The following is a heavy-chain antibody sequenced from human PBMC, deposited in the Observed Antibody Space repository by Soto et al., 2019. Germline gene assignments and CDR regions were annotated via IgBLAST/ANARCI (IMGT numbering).Heavy chain of an antibody. V-gene: IGHV3-48*04. Sequence: PGGSLRLSCAASGFTFSSYAMSWVRQAPGKGLEWVSYISSSGSTIYYADSVKGRFTISRDNAKNSLYLQMNSLRAEDTAVYYCARDVGYCSSTSCYDSDYWGQGTLVTVSS. CDR1: GFTFSSYA. J-gene: IGHJ4*02. CDR2: ISSSGSTI. D-gene: IGHD2-2*01. CDR3: ARDVGYCSSTSCYDSDY.